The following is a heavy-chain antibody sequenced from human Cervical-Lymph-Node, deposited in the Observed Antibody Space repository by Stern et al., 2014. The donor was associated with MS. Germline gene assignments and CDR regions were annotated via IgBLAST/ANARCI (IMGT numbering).Heavy chain of an antibody. J-gene: IGHJ4*02. CDR1: GFTFSSYW. D-gene: IGHD6-25*01. Sequence: EVQLVQSGGGFVQPGGSLRLSCAASGFTFSSYWLHWVRQAPGKGLVWVSRIDTDGGTTNYADSVKGRFTISRDNAENTLYLQMNSLRAEDTAVYYCARDSSGRDDFWGQGTLVTVSS. CDR2: IDTDGGTT. V-gene: IGHV3-74*01. CDR3: ARDSSGRDDF.